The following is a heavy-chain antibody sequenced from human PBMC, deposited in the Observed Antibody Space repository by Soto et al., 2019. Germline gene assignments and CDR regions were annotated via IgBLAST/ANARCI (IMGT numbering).Heavy chain of an antibody. CDR3: ARGWYGSSVFYGVDG. J-gene: IGHJ6*02. CDR1: GYTFTGYY. D-gene: IGHD6-6*01. V-gene: IGHV1-2*04. Sequence: ASVKVSCKASGYTFTGYYMHWVRQAPGQGLEWMGWINPNSGGTNYAQKFQGWVTMTRDTSISTAYRELSRLRSDDTAVYYCARGWYGSSVFYGVDGWGQCTTGAVSS. CDR2: INPNSGGT.